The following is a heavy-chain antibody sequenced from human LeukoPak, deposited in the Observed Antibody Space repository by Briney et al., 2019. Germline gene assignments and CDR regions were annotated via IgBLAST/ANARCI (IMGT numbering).Heavy chain of an antibody. CDR1: GLIVSNYF. CDR2: IYSGGAT. D-gene: IGHD5/OR15-5a*01. V-gene: IGHV3-53*01. J-gene: IGHJ4*02. Sequence: GGSLRLSCAASGLIVSNYFMTWVRQAPGKGLECVSVIYSGGATYYADSVKGRFTISRDNSKNTLYLQMNSLRAEDTAVYFCARSVSGVWLFDYWGRGTLVTVSS. CDR3: ARSVSGVWLFDY.